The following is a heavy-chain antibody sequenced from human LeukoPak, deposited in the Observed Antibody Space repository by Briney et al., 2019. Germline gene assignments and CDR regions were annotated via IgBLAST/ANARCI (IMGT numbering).Heavy chain of an antibody. CDR2: INHSGST. D-gene: IGHD6-19*01. V-gene: IGHV4-34*01. Sequence: PSETLSLTCAVHGGSFSGYYWSWIRQPPGKGLEWIGEINHSGSTNYNPSLKSRVTISVDTSKNQFSLKLSSVTAADTAVYYCARGAYSSGWYSATNHFDCWGQGTLVTVSS. J-gene: IGHJ4*02. CDR3: ARGAYSSGWYSATNHFDC. CDR1: GGSFSGYY.